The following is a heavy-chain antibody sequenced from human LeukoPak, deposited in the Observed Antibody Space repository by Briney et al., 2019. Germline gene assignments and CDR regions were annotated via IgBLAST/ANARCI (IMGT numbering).Heavy chain of an antibody. CDR3: ARRIAARPWYWFDP. V-gene: IGHV1-8*01. CDR2: MNPNSGNT. CDR1: GYTFTSFD. Sequence: ASVKVSCKASGYTFTSFDISWVRQATGQGLEWMGWMNPNSGNTGYAQKFQGRVTMTRNTSISTAYMELSSLRSEDTAVYYCARRIAARPWYWFDPWGQGTLVTVSS. J-gene: IGHJ5*02. D-gene: IGHD6-6*01.